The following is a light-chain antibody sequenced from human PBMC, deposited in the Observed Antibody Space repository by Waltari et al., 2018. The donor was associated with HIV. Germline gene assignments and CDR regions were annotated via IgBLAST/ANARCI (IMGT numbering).Light chain of an antibody. J-gene: IGLJ1*01. CDR3: SSYTSSSPYA. Sequence: QSALTQPASVSGSPGQSITISCTGTSSDVGGYNYVSWYQQTPGKAPKLMIYDVSNRPSGVSNRFSGSKSGNTASLTISGLQAEDEADYYCSSYTSSSPYAFGTGTKVTVL. CDR2: DVS. V-gene: IGLV2-14*03. CDR1: SSDVGGYNY.